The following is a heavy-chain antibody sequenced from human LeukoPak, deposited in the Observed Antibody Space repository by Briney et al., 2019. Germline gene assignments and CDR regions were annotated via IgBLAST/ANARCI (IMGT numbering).Heavy chain of an antibody. D-gene: IGHD1-26*01. J-gene: IGHJ4*02. CDR1: GGSISSSSYY. CDR2: IYYTGST. CDR3: ASQRGSYYRPAPFDY. V-gene: IGHV4-39*06. Sequence: SETLSLTCTVSGGSISSSSYYWGWIRQPPGKGLEWIGSIYYTGSTNYNPSLKSRVTISVDTSKNQFPLKLSSVTAADTAVYYCASQRGSYYRPAPFDYWGQGTLVTVSS.